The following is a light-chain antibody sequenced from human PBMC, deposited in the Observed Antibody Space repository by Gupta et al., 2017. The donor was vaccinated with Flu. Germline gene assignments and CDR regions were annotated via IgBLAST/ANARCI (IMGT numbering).Light chain of an antibody. CDR2: STT. Sequence: QTVLTQPPSVSGAPGQRVTTSCTGSSSNIGARYGVHWYQQLPGAVPKLLIYSTTNRPSGVPDRFSASKSGTSASLAITGRQAEDEADYYYQSYDNSLSGWVFGGGTKLTVL. V-gene: IGLV1-40*01. J-gene: IGLJ3*02. CDR1: SSNIGARYG. CDR3: QSYDNSLSGWV.